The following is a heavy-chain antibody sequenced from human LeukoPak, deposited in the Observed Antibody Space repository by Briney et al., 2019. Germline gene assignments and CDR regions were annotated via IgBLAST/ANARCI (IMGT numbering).Heavy chain of an antibody. V-gene: IGHV3-30*02. CDR2: IRYDGSNQ. Sequence: GGSLRLSCAASGFTFTSYGMHWVRQTPGKGLEWVAFIRYDGSNQYYAGSVMGRFTISRDNSKNTLYLQMNSLRAEDTTVYYCAKDSLTCSGPYYFDYWGQGTLVTVSS. CDR3: AKDSLTCSGPYYFDY. D-gene: IGHD3-9*01. CDR1: GFTFTSYG. J-gene: IGHJ4*02.